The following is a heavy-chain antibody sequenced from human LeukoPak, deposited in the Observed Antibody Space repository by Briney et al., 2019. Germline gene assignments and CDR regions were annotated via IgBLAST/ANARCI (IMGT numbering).Heavy chain of an antibody. CDR1: GYTFTNYG. Sequence: ASVKVSCKGSGYTFTNYGITWVRQAPGQGLEWMGWISAYNGNTKYAPKLQGRVTMTTDTSTRTAYMELRSLRSDDTAVYYCARVGSHDSTQGAFDIWGQGTMVTVSS. D-gene: IGHD3-9*01. V-gene: IGHV1-18*01. J-gene: IGHJ3*02. CDR2: ISAYNGNT. CDR3: ARVGSHDSTQGAFDI.